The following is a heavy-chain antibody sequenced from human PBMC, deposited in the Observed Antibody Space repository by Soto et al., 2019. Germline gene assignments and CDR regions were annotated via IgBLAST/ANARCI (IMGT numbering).Heavy chain of an antibody. J-gene: IGHJ6*02. CDR2: INHSGST. CDR3: ARGRRGGSYYYYYYGMDV. Sequence: QVQLQQWGAGLLKPSETLSLTCAVYGGSFSGYYWSWIRQPPGKGLEWIGEINHSGSTNYNPSLKSRVTISVDTSKNQFSLKLSSVTAADTAVYYCARGRRGGSYYYYYYGMDVWGQGTTVTVSS. CDR1: GGSFSGYY. V-gene: IGHV4-34*01. D-gene: IGHD1-26*01.